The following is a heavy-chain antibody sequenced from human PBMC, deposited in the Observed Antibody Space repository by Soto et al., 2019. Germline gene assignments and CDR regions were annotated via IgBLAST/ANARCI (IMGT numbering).Heavy chain of an antibody. J-gene: IGHJ5*02. V-gene: IGHV4-4*02. CDR2: IHHSGST. Sequence: WETLSLTCAVSGGSISRSNWWNWVRQPPGKGLEWIGEIHHSGSTNYNPSLKSRVTISVDKSKNRFSLKLNSVTAADTAVYYCARVRQGCSSTSCYFDPWGQGTLVTVSS. CDR1: GGSISRSNW. CDR3: ARVRQGCSSTSCYFDP. D-gene: IGHD2-2*01.